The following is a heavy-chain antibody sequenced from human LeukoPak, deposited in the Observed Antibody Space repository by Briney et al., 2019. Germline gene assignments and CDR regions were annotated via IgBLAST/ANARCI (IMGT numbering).Heavy chain of an antibody. J-gene: IGHJ4*02. Sequence: SETLSLTCAVYGGSFSGYYWSWIRQPPGKGLEWIGEINHSGSTNYNPSLKSRVTISVDTSKNQFSLKLSSVTAADTAVYYCARGIVGTTMLYYFDYWGQGTLVTVSS. CDR2: INHSGST. V-gene: IGHV4-34*01. CDR3: ARGIVGTTMLYYFDY. CDR1: GGSFSGYY. D-gene: IGHD1-26*01.